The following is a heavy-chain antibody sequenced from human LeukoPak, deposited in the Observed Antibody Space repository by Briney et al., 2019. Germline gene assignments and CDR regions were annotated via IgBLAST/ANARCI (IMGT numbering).Heavy chain of an antibody. CDR2: ISGSGGST. J-gene: IGHJ1*01. D-gene: IGHD2-15*01. CDR1: GFTFNSYS. CDR3: VKGVSGAYSKYFQY. Sequence: GGSLRLSCAASGFTFNSYSMSWVRQAPGKGLEWVSAISGSGGSTYYADSVRGQFSISRDNSKDTLYLQMSSLRAEDTAVYYRVKGVSGAYSKYFQYWGQGTLVTVSS. V-gene: IGHV3-23*01.